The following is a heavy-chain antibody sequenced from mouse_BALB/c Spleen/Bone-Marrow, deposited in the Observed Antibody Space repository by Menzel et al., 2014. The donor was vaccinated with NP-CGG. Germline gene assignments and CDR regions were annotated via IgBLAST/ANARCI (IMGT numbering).Heavy chain of an antibody. D-gene: IGHD1-2*01. J-gene: IGHJ1*01. CDR1: GFTFTDYY. Sequence: EVKVVESGGGLVQPGGSLRLSCATSGFTFTDYYMSWVRQPPGKALEWLGFIRNKANGYTAEYSASVKGRFTISRDTSTTIHYLKMTSLRAGGSASDYCAGEFTAALHWSLDVWGEGTSVTVSS. CDR2: IRNKANGYTA. V-gene: IGHV7-3*02. CDR3: AGEFTAALHWSLDV.